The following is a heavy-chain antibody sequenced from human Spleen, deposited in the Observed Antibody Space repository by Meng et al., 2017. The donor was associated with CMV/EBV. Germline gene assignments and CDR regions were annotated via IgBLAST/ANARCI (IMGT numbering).Heavy chain of an antibody. CDR3: ARDLSSGQLGYCSSTSCYGAFDI. Sequence: GESLKISCAASGFTFSSYAMHWVRQAPGKGLEWVAVISYDGSNKYYADSVKGRFTISRDNSKNTLYLQMNSLRAEDTAVYYCARDLSSGQLGYCSSTSCYGAFDIWGQGTMVTVSS. J-gene: IGHJ3*02. D-gene: IGHD2-2*01. V-gene: IGHV3-30*04. CDR1: GFTFSSYA. CDR2: ISYDGSNK.